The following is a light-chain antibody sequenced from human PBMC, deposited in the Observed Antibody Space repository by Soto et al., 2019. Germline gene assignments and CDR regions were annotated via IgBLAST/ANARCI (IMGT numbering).Light chain of an antibody. CDR3: QQYNNWHSWT. CDR2: VAS. V-gene: IGKV3-15*01. CDR1: QSVNSN. J-gene: IGKJ1*01. Sequence: EILMTQSPATLSVSPGERVTLSWRASQSVNSNLAWYQHKPGQAPRLLIYVASTRATGIPASFSGSGSGTEFTLTISSLKSEDFAVYYCQQYNNWHSWTFGQGTQVDIK.